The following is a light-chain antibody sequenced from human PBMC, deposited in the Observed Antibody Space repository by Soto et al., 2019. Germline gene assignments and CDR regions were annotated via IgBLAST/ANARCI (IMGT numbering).Light chain of an antibody. CDR3: QQYGSSPST. Sequence: EIVLTQSPVTLSLSPGERATLSXRXSQSVSSSYLAWYQQKPGQAPRLLIYGASSRATGIPDRFSGSGSGTDFTLTIIRLEPEDFAVYYCQQYGSSPSTFGQGTRLEI. CDR2: GAS. CDR1: QSVSSSY. V-gene: IGKV3-20*01. J-gene: IGKJ5*01.